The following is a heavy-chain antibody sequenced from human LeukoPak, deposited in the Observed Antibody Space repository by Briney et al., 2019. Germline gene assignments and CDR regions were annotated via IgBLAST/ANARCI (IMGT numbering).Heavy chain of an antibody. CDR2: IRYDGSNK. V-gene: IGHV3-30*02. D-gene: IGHD3-22*01. CDR1: GFTFSRYG. CDR3: AGDSSGFGEGAAFLY. Sequence: GGSLRLSCAASGFTFSRYGLHWVRQAPVKGLEWVAFIRYDGSNKYYADSVKGRFTISRDNSKNTLYLQMNSLRAEDTAVYYCAGDSSGFGEGAAFLYWGQGTLVTVSS. J-gene: IGHJ4*02.